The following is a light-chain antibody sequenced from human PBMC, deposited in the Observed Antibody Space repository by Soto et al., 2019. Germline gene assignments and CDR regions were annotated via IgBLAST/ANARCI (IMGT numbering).Light chain of an antibody. CDR1: SSDVGGYNY. Sequence: QSALTQPASMSGSPGQSITISCTGTSSDVGGYNYVSWYQQHPGKAPNLMIYEVSNRPSGVSNRFSGSKSGNTASLTISGLQAEDEADYYCSSFTSSSTYVFGTGTKLTVL. J-gene: IGLJ1*01. CDR3: SSFTSSSTYV. V-gene: IGLV2-14*01. CDR2: EVS.